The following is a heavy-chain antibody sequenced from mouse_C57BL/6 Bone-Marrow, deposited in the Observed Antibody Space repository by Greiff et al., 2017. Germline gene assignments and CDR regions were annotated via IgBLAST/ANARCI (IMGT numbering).Heavy chain of an antibody. D-gene: IGHD1-1*01. V-gene: IGHV10-1*01. Sequence: EVKLMESGGGLVQPKGSLKLSCAASGFSFNTYAMNWVRQAPGKGLEWVARIRSKSNNYATYYADSVKDRFTISRDDSESMLYLQMNNLKTEDTAMYYCVRQGAYEGFAYWGQGTLVTVSA. CDR3: VRQGAYEGFAY. CDR1: GFSFNTYA. CDR2: IRSKSNNYAT. J-gene: IGHJ3*01.